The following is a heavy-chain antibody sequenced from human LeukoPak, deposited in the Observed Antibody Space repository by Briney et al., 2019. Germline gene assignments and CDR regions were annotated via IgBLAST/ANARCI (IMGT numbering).Heavy chain of an antibody. J-gene: IGHJ4*02. D-gene: IGHD3-10*01. Sequence: SQTLSLTCAVSGGSISSGGYSWSWIRQPPGKGLEWIGYIYHSGSTYYNPSLKSRVTISLDTSKNQFSLKLSSVTAADTAVYYCARDQEDSGTDYWGQGTLVTVSS. CDR1: GGSISSGGYS. CDR2: IYHSGST. CDR3: ARDQEDSGTDY. V-gene: IGHV4-30-2*05.